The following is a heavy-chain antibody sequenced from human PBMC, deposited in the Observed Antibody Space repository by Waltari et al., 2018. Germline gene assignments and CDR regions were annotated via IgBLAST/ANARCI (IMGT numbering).Heavy chain of an antibody. Sequence: EVQLVQSGAEVKKPGATVKISRKTSGYPFTDVYIHWVQQAPGKGLEWMGRIDPEDGETIYAEKCQDRVTITADTSTDTAYMELSSLRSEDTAVYYCVTDKGVVIAFQHWGQGTVVTVSS. CDR3: VTDKGVVIAFQH. D-gene: IGHD2-21*01. CDR1: GYPFTDVY. J-gene: IGHJ1*01. V-gene: IGHV1-69-2*01. CDR2: IDPEDGET.